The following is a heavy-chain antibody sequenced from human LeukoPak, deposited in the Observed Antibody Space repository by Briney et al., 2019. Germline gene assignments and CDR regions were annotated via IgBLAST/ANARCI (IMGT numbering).Heavy chain of an antibody. CDR1: GGTFSSYA. CDR2: IIPIFGTA. V-gene: IGHV1-69*13. D-gene: IGHD3-10*01. CDR3: ARNSGVRVHYYYYYMDV. J-gene: IGHJ6*03. Sequence: SVKVSCKASGGTFSSYAISWVRQAPGQGLEWMGGIIPIFGTANYAQKFQGRVTITADESTSTAYMELSSLRSEDTAVYYCARNSGVRVHYYYYYMDVWGKGTTVTISS.